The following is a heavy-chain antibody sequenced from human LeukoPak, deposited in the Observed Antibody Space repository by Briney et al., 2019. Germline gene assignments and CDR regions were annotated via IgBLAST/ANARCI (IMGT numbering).Heavy chain of an antibody. V-gene: IGHV3-7*01. CDR1: GFTFSSYW. D-gene: IGHD6-19*01. CDR2: IKQDGSNK. CDR3: AKDMAVAGSFDY. J-gene: IGHJ4*02. Sequence: GGSLRLSCAASGFTFSSYWMSWVRQAPGKGLEWVANIKQDGSNKYYADSVKGRFTISRDNSKNTLYLQMNSLRAEDTAVYYCAKDMAVAGSFDYWGQGTLVTVSS.